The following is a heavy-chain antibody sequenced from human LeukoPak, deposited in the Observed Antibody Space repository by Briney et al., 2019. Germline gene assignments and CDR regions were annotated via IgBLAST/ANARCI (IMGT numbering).Heavy chain of an antibody. D-gene: IGHD6-19*01. CDR2: MNPNSGNT. CDR1: GYTFTSYD. V-gene: IGHV1-8*01. J-gene: IGHJ4*02. CDR3: ASARSGYSSGWYGGF. Sequence: ASVKVSCKASGYTFTSYDINWVRQATGQGLEWVGWMNPNSGNTGYAQKFQGRATMTRNTSISTAYMELSSLRSEDTAVYYCASARSGYSSGWYGGFWGQGTLVTVSS.